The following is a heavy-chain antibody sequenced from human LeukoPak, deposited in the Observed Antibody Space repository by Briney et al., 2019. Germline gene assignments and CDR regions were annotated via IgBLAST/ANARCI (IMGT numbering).Heavy chain of an antibody. CDR2: ISIGGNIK. V-gene: IGHV3-30*18. CDR1: GFAFSTYT. J-gene: IGHJ4*02. D-gene: IGHD4-17*01. Sequence: PGGSLRLSCAASGFAFSTYTMHWVRQAPGKGLEWVAVISIGGNIKYYTDSVKGRFTISRDNSKNTLYLQMNSLRAEDTAVYYCAKRGDYGDLKYFDYWGQGTLVTVSS. CDR3: AKRGDYGDLKYFDY.